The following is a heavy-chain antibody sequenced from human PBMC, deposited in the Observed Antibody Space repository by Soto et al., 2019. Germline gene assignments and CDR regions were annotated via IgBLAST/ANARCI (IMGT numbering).Heavy chain of an antibody. CDR1: GFTFSNYA. D-gene: IGHD4-17*01. CDR2: ISNSGVGT. V-gene: IGHV3-23*01. CDR3: ANAASIDYERWFDP. J-gene: IGHJ5*02. Sequence: EVQLLESGGGLVQPGGSLRLSCAATGFTFSNYAMSWVRQAPGKGLQWVSSISNSGVGTYYTYSVKGRFTISRNNSKNTPYLQMNSLGVEDTAVYYCANAASIDYERWFDPWGQGTLVTVSS.